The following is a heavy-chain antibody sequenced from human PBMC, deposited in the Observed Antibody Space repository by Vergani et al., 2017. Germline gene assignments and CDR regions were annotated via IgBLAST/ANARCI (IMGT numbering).Heavy chain of an antibody. Sequence: QVQLVQSGAEVKKPGASVKVSCKASGYTFTGYYMHWVRQAPGQGLEWMGWINPNSGGTNYAQKFQGRVTMTRDTSISTAYMELSRLRSDDTAVYYCARDSGVPGMATNNYFDYWGQGTLVTVSS. J-gene: IGHJ4*02. CDR2: INPNSGGT. D-gene: IGHD5-24*01. CDR3: ARDSGVPGMATNNYFDY. CDR1: GYTFTGYY. V-gene: IGHV1-2*02.